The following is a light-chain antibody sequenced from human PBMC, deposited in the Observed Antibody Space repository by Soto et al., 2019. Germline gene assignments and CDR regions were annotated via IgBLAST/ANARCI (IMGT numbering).Light chain of an antibody. Sequence: QSALTQPASVSGSPGQSITISCTGTSSDVGVYDSVSWYQQHPGKAPKLKIYEVSNRPSGVSSRLSGSKSGNTASLTISGLQAEDEADYYCSSYTSSSSVGVFGGGTKLTVL. J-gene: IGLJ2*01. CDR3: SSYTSSSSVGV. CDR1: SSDVGVYDS. V-gene: IGLV2-14*01. CDR2: EVS.